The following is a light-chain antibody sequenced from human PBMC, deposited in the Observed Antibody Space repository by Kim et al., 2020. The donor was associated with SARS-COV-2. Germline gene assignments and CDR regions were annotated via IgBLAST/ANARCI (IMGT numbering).Light chain of an antibody. J-gene: IGLJ1*01. CDR2: GNN. CDR1: SSNIGAGYE. Sequence: QRVTLSCTGSSSNIGAGYEAHWYQQLPGRAPKLLMSGNNNRPSGVPDRFSGSKSGTSASLAITGLQADDEADYYCQSYDSSLNAYVFGTGTKVTVL. V-gene: IGLV1-40*01. CDR3: QSYDSSLNAYV.